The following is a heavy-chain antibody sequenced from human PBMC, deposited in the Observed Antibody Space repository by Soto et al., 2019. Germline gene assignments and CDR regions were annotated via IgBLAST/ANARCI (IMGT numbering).Heavy chain of an antibody. Sequence: PSETLSLTCTVSGGSISSSYWSWLRRPPGKGLAWIAYIYDTGISGYTPSTSYNPSLKSRVTMSVDTSKSQFSLKLTSVTAADTAVYYCARGEDAFFYYGLDVWGQGITVTVSS. J-gene: IGHJ6*02. CDR2: IYDTGISGYTPST. CDR1: GGSISSSY. V-gene: IGHV4-59*01. CDR3: ARGEDAFFYYGLDV.